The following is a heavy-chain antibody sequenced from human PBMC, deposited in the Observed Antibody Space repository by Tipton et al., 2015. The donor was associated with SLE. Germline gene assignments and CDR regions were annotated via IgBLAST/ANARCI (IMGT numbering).Heavy chain of an antibody. Sequence: TLSLTCTVSGGSISSHYWGWIRQPPGKGLEWIGSIYYSGSTYYNPSLKSRVTISVDTSKNQFSLKLSSVTAADTAVYYCARHPSGGAELTWGQGTLVTVSS. D-gene: IGHD3-16*01. V-gene: IGHV4-39*01. CDR2: IYYSGST. CDR1: GGSISSHY. CDR3: ARHPSGGAELT. J-gene: IGHJ5*02.